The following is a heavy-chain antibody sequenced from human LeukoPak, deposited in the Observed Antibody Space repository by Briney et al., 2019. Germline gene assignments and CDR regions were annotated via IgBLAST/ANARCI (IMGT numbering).Heavy chain of an antibody. J-gene: IGHJ4*02. Sequence: GRSLRLSCAGSGFTFDDYAMHWVRQAPGKGLEWFSIISYNGGFIDYADSVKGRFTISRDNAKNSLYLQLDSLRAEDTAIYYCAKVRGKYSSHFFFDYWGQGTLVTVSS. CDR3: AKVRGKYSSHFFFDY. D-gene: IGHD6-19*01. CDR2: ISYNGGFI. V-gene: IGHV3-9*01. CDR1: GFTFDDYA.